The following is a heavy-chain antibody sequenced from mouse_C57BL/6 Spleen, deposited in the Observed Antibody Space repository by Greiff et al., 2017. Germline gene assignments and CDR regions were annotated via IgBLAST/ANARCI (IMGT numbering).Heavy chain of an antibody. D-gene: IGHD2-4*01. V-gene: IGHV1-39*01. J-gene: IGHJ1*03. Sequence: EVQRVESGPELVKPGASVKISCKASGYSFTDYNMNWVKQSNGKSLEWIGVINPNYGTTSYNQKFKGKATLTVDQSSSTAYMQLNSLTSEDSAVYYCAREGIYYDYDGYFDVWGTGTTVTVSS. CDR3: AREGIYYDYDGYFDV. CDR1: GYSFTDYN. CDR2: INPNYGTT.